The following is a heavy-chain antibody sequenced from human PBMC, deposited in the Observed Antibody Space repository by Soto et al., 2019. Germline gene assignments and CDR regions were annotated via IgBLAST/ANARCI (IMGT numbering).Heavy chain of an antibody. CDR3: ARQEYCSSTSCYTVDS. CDR2: IYLGDSNT. V-gene: IGHV5-51*01. J-gene: IGHJ4*02. D-gene: IGHD2-2*02. CDR1: GYRFTSYW. Sequence: QSLKISCKGSGYRFTSYWIGWVRQMPGKGLEWMGIIYLGDSNTRYSPSFQGQVTISADKSISTAYLQWSSLKASDTAIYYCARQEYCSSTSCYTVDSWGQGTLVTVSS.